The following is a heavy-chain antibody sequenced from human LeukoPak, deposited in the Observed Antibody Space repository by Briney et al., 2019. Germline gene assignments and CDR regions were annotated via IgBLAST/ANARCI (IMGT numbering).Heavy chain of an antibody. D-gene: IGHD3-16*01. CDR3: ATSWGPDTSAFRWGRDGMDV. J-gene: IGHJ6*02. Sequence: GGSLRLSCAVSGLTFNSYAMSWVRQAPGKGLEWVSAISKSGDHTYYAASAKGRFTIYRDNSKNTQYLQMNSLRAEDTAVYYCATSWGPDTSAFRWGRDGMDVWGQGTTVIVS. CDR1: GLTFNSYA. CDR2: ISKSGDHT. V-gene: IGHV3-23*01.